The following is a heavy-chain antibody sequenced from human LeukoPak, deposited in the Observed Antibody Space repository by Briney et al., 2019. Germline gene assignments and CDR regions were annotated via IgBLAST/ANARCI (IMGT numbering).Heavy chain of an antibody. CDR1: GYTFINYV. J-gene: IGHJ6*04. V-gene: IGHV1-3*01. Sequence: ASVTVSCKASGYTFINYVMHWVRQAPGQRLEWMGWSNGGNGNTKYSQKFQGRVTITRDTPASTAYMELSSLRSEDTAVYYCARDPLFCSGGSCIPYYYGLDVWGKGTTVTVSS. CDR2: SNGGNGNT. D-gene: IGHD2-15*01. CDR3: ARDPLFCSGGSCIPYYYGLDV.